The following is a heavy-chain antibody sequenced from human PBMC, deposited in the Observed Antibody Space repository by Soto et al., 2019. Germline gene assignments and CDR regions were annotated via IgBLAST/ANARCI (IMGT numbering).Heavy chain of an antibody. CDR2: INPSGGST. J-gene: IGHJ6*03. D-gene: IGHD7-27*01. Sequence: ASVKVSCKASGYTFTSYYIHWVRQAPGQGLEWMGIINPSGGSTSYAQKFQGRVTMTRDTSTSTVYMELSSLRSEDTAEYYCARAGDQDDYYYYYMDVWGKGTTVTVSS. CDR3: ARAGDQDDYYYYYMDV. CDR1: GYTFTSYY. V-gene: IGHV1-46*03.